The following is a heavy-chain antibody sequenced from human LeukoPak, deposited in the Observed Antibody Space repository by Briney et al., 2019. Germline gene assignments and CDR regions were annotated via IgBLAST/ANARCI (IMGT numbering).Heavy chain of an antibody. CDR3: ARRIAAVEGYFDY. D-gene: IGHD6-13*01. J-gene: IGHJ4*02. V-gene: IGHV3-21*01. CDR2: ISSSSSCI. CDR1: GFAFSSYS. Sequence: GGSLRLSCAASGFAFSSYSMNWVRQAPGKGLEWVSSISSSSSCIYYADSVKGRFTISRDNAKNSLYLQMNSLRAEDTAVYYCARRIAAVEGYFDYWGQGTLVTVSS.